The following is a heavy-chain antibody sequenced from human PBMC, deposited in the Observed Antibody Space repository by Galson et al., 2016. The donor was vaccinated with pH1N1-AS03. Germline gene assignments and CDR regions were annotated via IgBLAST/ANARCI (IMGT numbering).Heavy chain of an antibody. CDR2: IYPDDSDT. CDR1: GYIFTSFW. V-gene: IGHV5-51*01. CDR3: AKRYGYYFDY. D-gene: IGHD2-15*01. Sequence: QSGAEVKKPGDSLTISCQASGYIFTSFWIGWVRQMPGKGLEWMGIIYPDDSDTRYSPSFQGQVTISADKSITNAYLQWTSLKASDTAIYYCAKRYGYYFDYWGQGTPVTVSS. J-gene: IGHJ4*02.